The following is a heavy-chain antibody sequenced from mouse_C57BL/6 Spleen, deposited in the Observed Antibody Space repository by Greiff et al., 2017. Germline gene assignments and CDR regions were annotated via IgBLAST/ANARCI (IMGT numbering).Heavy chain of an antibody. CDR3: ARGDSIFDY. D-gene: IGHD2-10*02. CDR1: GYTFTSYW. Sequence: QVQLQQPGTELVKPGASGYTFTSYWMHWVKQRPGQGLEWIGNINPSNGGTNYNEKFKSKATLTVDKSSSTAYMQLSSLTSEDSAVYYCARGDSIFDYWGQGTTLTVSS. J-gene: IGHJ2*01. V-gene: IGHV1-53*01. CDR2: INPSNGGT.